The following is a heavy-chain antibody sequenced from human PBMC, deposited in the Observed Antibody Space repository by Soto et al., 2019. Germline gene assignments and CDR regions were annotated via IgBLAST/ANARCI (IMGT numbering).Heavy chain of an antibody. CDR1: GGTFSSYT. D-gene: IGHD2-2*02. J-gene: IGHJ4*02. CDR2: IIPILGIA. CDR3: AMEFCSSTSCYRDY. Sequence: QVQLVQSGAEVKKPRSSVKVSCKASGGTFSSYTISWVRQAPGQGLEWMGRIIPILGIANYAQKYQGRVTITEDKPTSTVYMALSSLRSEDTAVYYCAMEFCSSTSCYRDYWGQGTLVTVS. V-gene: IGHV1-69*02.